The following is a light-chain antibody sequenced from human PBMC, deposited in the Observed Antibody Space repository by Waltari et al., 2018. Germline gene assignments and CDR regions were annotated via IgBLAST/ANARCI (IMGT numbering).Light chain of an antibody. J-gene: IGLJ1*01. CDR2: EVR. Sequence: QSALTQPPSASGSPGQSVTISCTGTSSDVGGDNFVSWYQQHPGKAPRLLISEVRKRPSGVPERVSWSRTGTTASLTVSWLQAEDEADYYCSSTSSSGLYFVFGTGTRLTVL. V-gene: IGLV2-8*01. CDR1: SSDVGGDNF. CDR3: SSTSSSGLYFV.